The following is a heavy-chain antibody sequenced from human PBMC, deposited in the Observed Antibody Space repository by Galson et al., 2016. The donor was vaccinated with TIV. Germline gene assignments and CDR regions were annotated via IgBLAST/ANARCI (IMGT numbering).Heavy chain of an antibody. V-gene: IGHV1-2*02. CDR2: INPNSGGT. Sequence: SVKVSCKASGYTFTSYHVHWVRQAPGQGLEWMGSINPNSGGTNYAQSFQGRVTITRDTSISTASMELSMLRSDDTATYYCARVYPHYGAGSYLDSWGQGTLVTVSS. CDR1: GYTFTSYH. D-gene: IGHD3-10*01. CDR3: ARVYPHYGAGSYLDS. J-gene: IGHJ5*01.